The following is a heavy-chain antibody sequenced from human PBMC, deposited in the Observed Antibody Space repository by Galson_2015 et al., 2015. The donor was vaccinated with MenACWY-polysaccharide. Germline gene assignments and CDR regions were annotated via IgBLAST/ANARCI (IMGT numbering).Heavy chain of an antibody. V-gene: IGHV4-30-4*01. Sequence: TLSLTCTVSGGSISRGASYWCWIRQSPGKGLEWIGYISYSERTNYSPSLKSRATVSLDTSKNKFSLKLSFVTAADTAVYYCASLPLGNCGSVSCYGYFHHWGQGTLVTVSS. J-gene: IGHJ1*01. CDR3: ASLPLGNCGSVSCYGYFHH. CDR1: GGSISRGASY. D-gene: IGHD2-2*01. CDR2: ISYSERT.